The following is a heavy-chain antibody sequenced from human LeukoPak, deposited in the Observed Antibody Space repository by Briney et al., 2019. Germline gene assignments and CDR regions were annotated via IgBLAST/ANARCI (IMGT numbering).Heavy chain of an antibody. Sequence: QTGGSLRLSCAASGFTFSSYAMSWVRQAPGKGLEWVSAISGSGGSTYYADSVKGRFTISRDNSKNTLYLQMNSLRAEDTAVYYCAKSEDIVVVVAATFDYWGQGTLVTVSS. CDR1: GFTFSSYA. CDR3: AKSEDIVVVVAATFDY. CDR2: ISGSGGST. D-gene: IGHD2-15*01. V-gene: IGHV3-23*01. J-gene: IGHJ4*02.